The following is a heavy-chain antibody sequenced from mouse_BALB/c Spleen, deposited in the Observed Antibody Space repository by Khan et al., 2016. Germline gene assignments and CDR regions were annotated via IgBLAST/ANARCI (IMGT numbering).Heavy chain of an antibody. CDR2: INPGSGGT. CDR3: ARSDGDDVGYAY. D-gene: IGHD2-2*01. Sequence: QVQLKESGAELVRPGTSVKVSCKASGYAFTNYLIEWVKQRPGQGLEWIGVINPGSGGTNYNEKFKGKATLTADKSSSTAYMQLSSLTSDDSAVFFCARSDGDDVGYAYWGQGTLVTVSA. J-gene: IGHJ3*01. CDR1: GYAFTNYL. V-gene: IGHV1-54*01.